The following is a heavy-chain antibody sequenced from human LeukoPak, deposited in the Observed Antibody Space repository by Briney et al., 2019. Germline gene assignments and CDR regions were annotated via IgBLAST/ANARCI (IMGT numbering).Heavy chain of an antibody. CDR1: GYSISSGYY. J-gene: IGHJ3*02. CDR3: ARSTVGDAFDI. V-gene: IGHV4-38-2*02. D-gene: IGHD4-11*01. Sequence: PSETLSLTCTVSGYSISSGYYWGWIRQTPGKGLEWIGSIYHSGSTYYNPSLKSRVTISVDTSKNQFSLKLSSVTAADTAVYYCARSTVGDAFDIWGQGTMVTVSS. CDR2: IYHSGST.